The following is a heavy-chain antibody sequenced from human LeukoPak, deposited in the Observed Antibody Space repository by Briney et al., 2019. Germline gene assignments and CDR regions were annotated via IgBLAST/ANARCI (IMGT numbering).Heavy chain of an antibody. CDR1: GFTFSSYG. J-gene: IGHJ4*02. V-gene: IGHV3-30*18. Sequence: GGSLRLSCAASGFTFSSYGMHWVRQAPGKGLEGVAVISYDGSNKYYADSVKGRFTISRDNSKNTLYLQMNSLRAEDTAVYYCAKGETEAGIAVAGYFDYWGQGTLVTVSS. CDR2: ISYDGSNK. D-gene: IGHD6-19*01. CDR3: AKGETEAGIAVAGYFDY.